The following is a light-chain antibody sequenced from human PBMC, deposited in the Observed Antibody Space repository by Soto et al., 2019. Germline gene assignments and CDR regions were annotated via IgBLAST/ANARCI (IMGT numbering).Light chain of an antibody. CDR3: QQRSDWPSA. CDR2: DAS. CDR1: QSISYY. J-gene: IGKJ4*01. V-gene: IGKV3-11*01. Sequence: DTVLTQSPDTLSLSPGERATLSCKASQSISYYLAWYQQKPGQPPRLLIYDASNRATGIPARFSGSGSGTDFTLTISSLEPEDFAVYYCQQRSDWPSAFGGGTRWIS.